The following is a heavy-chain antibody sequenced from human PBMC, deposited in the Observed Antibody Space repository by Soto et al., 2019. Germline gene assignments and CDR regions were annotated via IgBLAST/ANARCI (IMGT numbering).Heavy chain of an antibody. CDR3: AINRHGDYGGSRNWFDP. CDR1: GGSISSGDYY. Sequence: PSETLSLTCTVSGGSISSGDYYWSWIRQPPGKGLEWIGYIYYSGSTYYNPSLKSRVTISVDTSKNQFSLKLSSVTAADTAVYYCAINRHGDYGGSRNWFDPWGQGTLVTVSS. V-gene: IGHV4-30-4*01. J-gene: IGHJ5*02. D-gene: IGHD4-17*01. CDR2: IYYSGST.